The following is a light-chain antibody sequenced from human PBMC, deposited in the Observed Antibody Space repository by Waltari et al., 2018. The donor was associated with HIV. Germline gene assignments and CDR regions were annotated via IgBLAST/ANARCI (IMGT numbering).Light chain of an antibody. V-gene: IGKV1-5*03. CDR2: KAS. CDR1: QSISNW. Sequence: DMQMTQSTSTLAASVGDSINITCRASQSISNWLAWYQQKPGKAPKLLIYKASSLESGVPSRFSGSGSGTEFTLTISSLQPDDFATYYCQQYSSSSLLFGQGTKVEVK. J-gene: IGKJ1*01. CDR3: QQYSSSSLL.